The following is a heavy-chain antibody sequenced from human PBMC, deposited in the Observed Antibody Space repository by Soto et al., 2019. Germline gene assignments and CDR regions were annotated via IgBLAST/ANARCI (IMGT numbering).Heavy chain of an antibody. D-gene: IGHD2-15*01. J-gene: IGHJ5*02. CDR1: GYTFSNYA. Sequence: QVQMVQSGAAVKKPGASVKVACKASGYTFSNYAISGVRQAPGQGLEWMGWISAYNANTNYEKKFQGRGTMTTDTSTTTAYMELMSLRSDNTAVYYCARGLMCCGDNGFDPWGQGTLVTVS. CDR2: ISAYNANT. CDR3: ARGLMCCGDNGFDP. V-gene: IGHV1-18*04.